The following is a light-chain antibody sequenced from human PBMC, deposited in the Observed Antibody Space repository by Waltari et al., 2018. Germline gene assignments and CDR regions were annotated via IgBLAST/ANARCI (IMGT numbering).Light chain of an antibody. Sequence: QSALTQPASVSVSPGPSITIPCTGSSTDVRASNFVSWYQQHPGKVPKLILYDVGNRPSGISHRFSASKSGNTASLTISGLQEEDEGEYYCSSYTTSTTLLFGTGTRLTVL. J-gene: IGLJ1*01. CDR3: SSYTTSTTLL. CDR1: STDVRASNF. V-gene: IGLV2-14*01. CDR2: DVG.